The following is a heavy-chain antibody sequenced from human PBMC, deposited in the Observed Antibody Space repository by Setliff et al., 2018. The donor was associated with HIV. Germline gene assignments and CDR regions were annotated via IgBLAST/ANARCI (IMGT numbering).Heavy chain of an antibody. CDR2: ITDSGNT. Sequence: PSETLSLTCTVSGGSISSHYWSWIRQSPGKRLEWLGYITDSGNTNYNPSLRRRVTISADTSKNQVSLRLRSVTAADTAVYYCARETQQSYNIVTGYNYYYGIDVWGQGTTVTVSS. CDR3: ARETQQSYNIVTGYNYYYGIDV. D-gene: IGHD3-9*01. J-gene: IGHJ6*02. V-gene: IGHV4-59*11. CDR1: GGSISSHY.